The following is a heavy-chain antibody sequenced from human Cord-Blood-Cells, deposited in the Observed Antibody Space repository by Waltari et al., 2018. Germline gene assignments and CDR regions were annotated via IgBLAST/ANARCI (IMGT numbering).Heavy chain of an antibody. CDR3: AHSGYELEYSSSSWYLGDAFDI. V-gene: IGHV2-5*01. J-gene: IGHJ3*02. CDR2: IYWNDDK. D-gene: IGHD6-13*01. CDR1: GFSLSTSGVG. Sequence: QITLKESGPTLVNPTQTLTLTCTFSGFSLSTSGVGVGWILQPPGKALEWLALIYWNDDKRYSPSLKSRLTITKDTSKNQVVLTMTNMDPVDTATYYCAHSGYELEYSSSSWYLGDAFDIWGQGTMVTVSS.